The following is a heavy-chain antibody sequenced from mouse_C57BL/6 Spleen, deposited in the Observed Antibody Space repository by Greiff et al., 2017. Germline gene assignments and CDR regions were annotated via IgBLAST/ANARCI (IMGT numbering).Heavy chain of an antibody. D-gene: IGHD1-1*01. J-gene: IGHJ2*01. Sequence: VQLQQPGAELVKPGASVKMSCKASGYTFTSYWITWVKQRPGQGLEWIGDIYPGSGSTNYNEKFKSKATLTVDTSSSTAYMQLSSLTSEDSAVYYCARNYGSSRYFDYWGQGTTLTVSS. CDR1: GYTFTSYW. V-gene: IGHV1-55*01. CDR3: ARNYGSSRYFDY. CDR2: IYPGSGST.